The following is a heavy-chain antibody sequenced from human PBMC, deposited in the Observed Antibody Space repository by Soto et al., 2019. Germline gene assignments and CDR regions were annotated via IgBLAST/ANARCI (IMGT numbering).Heavy chain of an antibody. CDR1: GYTFTSYG. V-gene: IGHV1-18*01. CDR2: ISAYSGNT. D-gene: IGHD1-1*01. Sequence: QVQLVQSGAEVKKPGASVKVSCKASGYTFTSYGISWVRLAPGQGLEWMGWISAYSGNTNYAQRLRGRVTMTTDTSTSTADMELRSLRSDDTAVYYCARDPPYWNDGFVYWGQGTLVTVSS. CDR3: ARDPPYWNDGFVY. J-gene: IGHJ4*02.